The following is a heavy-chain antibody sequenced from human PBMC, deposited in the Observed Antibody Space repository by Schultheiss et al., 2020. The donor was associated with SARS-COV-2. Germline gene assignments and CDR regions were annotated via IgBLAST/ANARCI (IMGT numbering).Heavy chain of an antibody. CDR3: ARETMVHYYFDY. V-gene: IGHV3-30*04. CDR1: GFTFSSYA. D-gene: IGHD3-10*01. J-gene: IGHJ4*02. CDR2: ISYDGSNK. Sequence: GGSLRLSCAASGFTFSSYAMHWVRQAPGKGLEWVAVISYDGSNKYYADSVKGRFTISRDNSKNTLYLQMNSLRAEDTAVYYCARETMVHYYFDYWGQGTLVTVSS.